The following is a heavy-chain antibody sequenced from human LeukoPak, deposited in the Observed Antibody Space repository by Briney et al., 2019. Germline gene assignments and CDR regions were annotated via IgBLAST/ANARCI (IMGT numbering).Heavy chain of an antibody. J-gene: IGHJ4*02. D-gene: IGHD2-2*01. CDR1: GFTFRNYY. Sequence: GGSLRLSWAASGFTFRNYYMHWVRQAPGKGLEWVSIIRYDGSIKTYAQSVKGRFTISRDNSKNTLYLQMNSLSAEDTALYYCVRDSTNWAFDYWGQGTLVTVAS. V-gene: IGHV3-30*02. CDR3: VRDSTNWAFDY. CDR2: IRYDGSIK.